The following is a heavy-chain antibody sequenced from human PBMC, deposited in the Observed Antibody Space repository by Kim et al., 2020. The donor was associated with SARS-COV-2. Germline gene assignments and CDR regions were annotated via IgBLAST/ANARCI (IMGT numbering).Heavy chain of an antibody. Sequence: ASVKVSCKASGYSFTNYDINWVRQATGQGLEWMGWMNPNIGKTGYKQRFQGRVTMTRNTSISTAYMELSSLKSEDTAVYFCARADRGTFNPLDFWGQGAL. CDR3: ARADRGTFNPLDF. D-gene: IGHD3-10*01. CDR1: GYSFTNYD. V-gene: IGHV1-8*01. CDR2: MNPNIGKT. J-gene: IGHJ4*02.